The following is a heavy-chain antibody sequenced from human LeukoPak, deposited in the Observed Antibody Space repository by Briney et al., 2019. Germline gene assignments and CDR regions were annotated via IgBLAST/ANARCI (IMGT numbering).Heavy chain of an antibody. D-gene: IGHD6-19*01. J-gene: IGHJ4*02. CDR1: GFTFSSYI. CDR3: AREYGSGWYDY. CDR2: ISSSSSYI. V-gene: IGHV3-21*01. Sequence: GGSLRLSCAASGFTFSSYIMNWVRQAPGKGLEWVSSISSSSSYIYYAESVKGRFTISRDNAKNSLYLQMNSLTAEDTAVYYCAREYGSGWYDYWGQGTLVTVPS.